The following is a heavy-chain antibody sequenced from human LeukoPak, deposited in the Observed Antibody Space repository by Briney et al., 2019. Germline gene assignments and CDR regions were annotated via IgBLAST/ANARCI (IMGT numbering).Heavy chain of an antibody. D-gene: IGHD5-24*01. V-gene: IGHV3-30*02. Sequence: GSLRLSCKASGFPFSSDGMQWVRQAPGKGLEWVARITYDENIKYYADSVKGRFTISRDNSEKTLYLQMNSLRAEDTAVYYCAKENTSNGYTHFHHWGQGTLVTVSS. J-gene: IGHJ1*01. CDR2: ITYDENIK. CDR3: AKENTSNGYTHFHH. CDR1: GFPFSSDG.